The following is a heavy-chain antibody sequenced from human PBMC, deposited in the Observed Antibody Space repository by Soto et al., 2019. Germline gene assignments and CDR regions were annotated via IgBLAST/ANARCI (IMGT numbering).Heavy chain of an antibody. D-gene: IGHD6-13*01. V-gene: IGHV3-30-3*01. CDR1: GFTFSSYA. CDR3: ARDRIYSSSWYDY. Sequence: QVQLVESGGGVVQPGRSLRLSCAASGFTFSSYAMHWVRQAPGKGLEWVAVISYDGSNKYYADSVKGRFTISRDNSKNTLYLQMNSLRAEDTAVYHCARDRIYSSSWYDYWGQGTLVTVSS. J-gene: IGHJ4*02. CDR2: ISYDGSNK.